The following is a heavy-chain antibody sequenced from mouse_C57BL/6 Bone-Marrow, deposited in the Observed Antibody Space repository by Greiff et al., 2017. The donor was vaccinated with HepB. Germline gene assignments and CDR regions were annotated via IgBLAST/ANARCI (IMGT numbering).Heavy chain of an antibody. CDR2: VWRGGST. Sequence: VQLQQSGPGLVQPSQSLSITCTVSGFSLTSYGVHWVRQSPGKGLEWLGVVWRGGSTDYNAAFMSRLSITKDNSKSQVFFKMNSLQADDTDIYYCAISPYYYGSSPFAYWGQGTLVTVSA. CDR3: AISPYYYGSSPFAY. J-gene: IGHJ3*01. V-gene: IGHV2-5*01. D-gene: IGHD1-1*01. CDR1: GFSLTSYG.